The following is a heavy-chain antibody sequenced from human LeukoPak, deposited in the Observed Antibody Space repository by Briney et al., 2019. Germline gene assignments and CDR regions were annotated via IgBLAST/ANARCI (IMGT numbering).Heavy chain of an antibody. CDR1: GFTFSSYG. V-gene: IGHV3-21*01. J-gene: IGHJ6*02. D-gene: IGHD3/OR15-3a*01. Sequence: GGSLRLSCAASGFTFSSYGMHWVRQAPGKGLEWVSSISSSATYIYYADSVKGRFTISRDNAKNSLYLQMNSLRAEDTAVYYCARGGVGLVIIPGWEYDYYGLDVWGQGTTVTVSS. CDR3: ARGGVGLVIIPGWEYDYYGLDV. CDR2: ISSSATYI.